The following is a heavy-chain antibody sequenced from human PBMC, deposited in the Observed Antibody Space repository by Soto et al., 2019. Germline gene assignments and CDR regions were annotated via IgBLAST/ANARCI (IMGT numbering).Heavy chain of an antibody. CDR3: ARLNYGGNLHDAFDI. CDR2: ISSSSSYM. D-gene: IGHD4-17*01. V-gene: IGHV3-21*01. Sequence: PWGSFSLSWVASGVPFSSYSMNGVRQSQGNGLEWVSSISSSSSYMDYADSVKVRFTISRDNSKNTLYLQMNSLRAEDTAVYYCARLNYGGNLHDAFDIWGQGTMVTVS. J-gene: IGHJ3*02. CDR1: GVPFSSYS.